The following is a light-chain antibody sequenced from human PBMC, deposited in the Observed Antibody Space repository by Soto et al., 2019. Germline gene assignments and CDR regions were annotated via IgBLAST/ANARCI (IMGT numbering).Light chain of an antibody. Sequence: QAVVTQPPSASGTPGQRVTISCSGSNSNIGSNKVNWYQQFPGTAPKLLIYSSNQRPSGVPDRFSGSKSGTSASLAINWLQSEDEADYYCATWDNSLRGYVFGTGTKLTVL. CDR1: NSNIGSNK. V-gene: IGLV1-44*01. CDR2: SSN. CDR3: ATWDNSLRGYV. J-gene: IGLJ1*01.